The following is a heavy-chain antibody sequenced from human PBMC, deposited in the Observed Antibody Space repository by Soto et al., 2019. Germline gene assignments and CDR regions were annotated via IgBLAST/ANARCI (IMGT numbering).Heavy chain of an antibody. V-gene: IGHV6-1*01. Sequence: SQTLSLTCAISMDSVSNNCATWNWIRQSPSGGLEWLGRSYYRSKWISDYAMSVKGRISINPDTSKNLVSLHLNFVTPEDTAVYYCARDPPNFNSGFDFWGQGTPVTASS. D-gene: IGHD1-26*01. CDR1: MDSVSNNCAT. J-gene: IGHJ4*02. CDR2: SYYRSKWIS. CDR3: ARDPPNFNSGFDF.